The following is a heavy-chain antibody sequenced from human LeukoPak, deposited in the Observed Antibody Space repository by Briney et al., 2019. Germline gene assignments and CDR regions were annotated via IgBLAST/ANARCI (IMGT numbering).Heavy chain of an antibody. CDR3: ARGRGLPGPLDY. Sequence: GGSLRLSCAASGFTFSSYAMSWVRQAPGKGLEWVSAISGSGGTTYYADSVKGRFTISRDNAKNSLYLQMNSLRAEDTAVYYCARGRGLPGPLDYWGQGTLVTVSS. CDR1: GFTFSSYA. V-gene: IGHV3-23*01. D-gene: IGHD3-10*01. CDR2: ISGSGGTT. J-gene: IGHJ4*02.